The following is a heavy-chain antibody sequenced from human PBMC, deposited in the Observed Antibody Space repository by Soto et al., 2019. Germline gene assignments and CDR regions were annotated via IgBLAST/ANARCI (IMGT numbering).Heavy chain of an antibody. Sequence: SQTRSLPYAVYGGTFTRYCNRLLRHPPGKKLEWIGELTPTGSTNYNPSLKSRVTISVDTSKHQFSLKGTSVTAADTAVYYCATANWSHHYFDPWGQGTLVTVS. CDR2: LTPTGST. J-gene: IGHJ5*02. V-gene: IGHV4-34*01. CDR3: ATANWSHHYFDP. CDR1: GGTFTRYC. D-gene: IGHD1-1*01.